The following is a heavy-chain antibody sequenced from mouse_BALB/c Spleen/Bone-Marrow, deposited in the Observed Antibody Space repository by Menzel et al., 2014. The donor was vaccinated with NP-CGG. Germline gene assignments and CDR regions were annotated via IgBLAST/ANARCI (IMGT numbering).Heavy chain of an antibody. CDR1: GLTFTDYY. CDR3: ARDDYGFDY. V-gene: IGHV7-3*02. J-gene: IGHJ2*01. Sequence: EAKLMESGGGLVQPGGSLRLSCATSGLTFTDYYMSWVRQPPGKALEWLGFIRNKGNGYTTEYSASVKGRFTISRDNSQSIPYLQMNTLIAEDSATYYGARDDYGFDYWGQGTTLTVSS. D-gene: IGHD1-1*01. CDR2: IRNKGNGYTT.